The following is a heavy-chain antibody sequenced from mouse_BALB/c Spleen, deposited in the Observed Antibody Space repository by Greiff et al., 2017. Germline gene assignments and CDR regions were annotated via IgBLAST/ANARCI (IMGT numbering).Heavy chain of an antibody. CDR1: GYSITSDYA. D-gene: IGHD2-2*01. CDR2: ISYSGST. CDR3: AGDGYDSWFAY. Sequence: EVQLQESGPGLVKPSQSLSLTCTVTGYSITSDYAWNWIRQFPGNKLEWMGYISYSGSTSYNPSLKSRISITRDTSKNQFFLQLNSVTTEDTATYYCAGDGYDSWFAYWGQGTLVTVSA. V-gene: IGHV3-2*02. J-gene: IGHJ3*01.